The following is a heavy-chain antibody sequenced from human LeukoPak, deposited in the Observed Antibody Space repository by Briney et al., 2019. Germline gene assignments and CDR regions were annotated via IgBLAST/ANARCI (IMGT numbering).Heavy chain of an antibody. Sequence: ASVKVSCKASAYTFTSYDINWVRQATGQGLEWMGWMNPNSGNTGYAQKFQGRVTITRNTSISTAYMELSSLRSEDTAVYYCARGELGYGGTGFDYWGQGTLVTVSS. CDR2: MNPNSGNT. V-gene: IGHV1-8*03. CDR3: ARGELGYGGTGFDY. CDR1: AYTFTSYD. D-gene: IGHD4-23*01. J-gene: IGHJ4*02.